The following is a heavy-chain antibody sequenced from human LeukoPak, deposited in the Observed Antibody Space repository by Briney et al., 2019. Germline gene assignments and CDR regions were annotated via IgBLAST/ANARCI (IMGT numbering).Heavy chain of an antibody. CDR3: ARLADDSSGYYPHGFDP. V-gene: IGHV4-34*01. CDR2: INHSGST. D-gene: IGHD3-22*01. CDR1: GGSFSGYY. J-gene: IGHJ5*02. Sequence: SETLSLTCAVYGGSFSGYYWSWIRQPPGKGLEWIGEINHSGSTNYNPSLKSRVTISVDTSKNQFSLKLSSVTAADTAVYYCARLADDSSGYYPHGFDPWGQGTLVTVSS.